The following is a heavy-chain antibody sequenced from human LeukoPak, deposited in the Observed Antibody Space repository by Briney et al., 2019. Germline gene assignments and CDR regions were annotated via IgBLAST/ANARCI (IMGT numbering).Heavy chain of an antibody. J-gene: IGHJ4*02. CDR1: GFTFIDYT. CDR3: TRDRSTWLFDL. Sequence: SGGSLRLSCAASGFTFIDYTMSWVRQAPGKGLESVSYISSSSSAIFYADSVQGRFTISRDNAKNSLSLQMNTLRDEHTAGYYCTRDRSTWLFDLGGEET. CDR2: ISSSSSAI. D-gene: IGHD6-6*01. V-gene: IGHV3-48*02.